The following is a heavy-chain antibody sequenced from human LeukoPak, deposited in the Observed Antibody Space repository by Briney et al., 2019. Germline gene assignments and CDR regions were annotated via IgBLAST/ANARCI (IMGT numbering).Heavy chain of an antibody. Sequence: PSETLSLTCTVSGVSITNSDYYWVWIRQPPGRGLEWIGSMYQSGSTYYSPPLESRVSVSLDTSENQVSLQLRSVTAADTAVYFCARHGVRDWYKGTYYSGMDVWGQGTTVTVSS. J-gene: IGHJ6*02. D-gene: IGHD2-21*02. V-gene: IGHV4-39*01. CDR2: MYQSGST. CDR1: GVSITNSDYY. CDR3: ARHGVRDWYKGTYYSGMDV.